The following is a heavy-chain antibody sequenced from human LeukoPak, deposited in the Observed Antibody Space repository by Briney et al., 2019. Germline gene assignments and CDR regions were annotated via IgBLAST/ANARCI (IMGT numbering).Heavy chain of an antibody. J-gene: IGHJ5*02. D-gene: IGHD3-3*01. Sequence: SVKVSCKASGGTFSSYAISWVRQVPGQGLEWMGGIIPIFGTANYAQKFQGRVTITADESTSTAYMELSSLRSEDTAVYYCARTEYYDFWSGLSWFDPWGQGTLVTVSS. CDR1: GGTFSSYA. V-gene: IGHV1-69*01. CDR3: ARTEYYDFWSGLSWFDP. CDR2: IIPIFGTA.